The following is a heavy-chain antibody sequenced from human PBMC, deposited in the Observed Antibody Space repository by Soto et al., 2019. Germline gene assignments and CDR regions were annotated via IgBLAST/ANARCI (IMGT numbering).Heavy chain of an antibody. CDR3: ASVGLGELSSPWAFDI. V-gene: IGHV4-59*01. Sequence: SETLSLTCTVSGGSISSYYWSWIRQPPGKGLEWIGYIYYSGSTNYNPSLKSRVTISVDTSKNQFSLKLSSVTAADTAVYYCASVGLGELSSPWAFDIWGQGTMVTVSS. J-gene: IGHJ3*02. D-gene: IGHD3-16*02. CDR2: IYYSGST. CDR1: GGSISSYY.